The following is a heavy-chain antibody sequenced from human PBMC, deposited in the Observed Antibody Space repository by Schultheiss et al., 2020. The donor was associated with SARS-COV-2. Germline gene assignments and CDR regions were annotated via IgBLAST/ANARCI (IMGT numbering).Heavy chain of an antibody. CDR2: IHFSGTT. V-gene: IGHV4-61*01. D-gene: IGHD3/OR15-3a*01. CDR1: GYSISSGYY. Sequence: ESLKISCAVSGYSISSGYYWSWIRQPPGKGLEWIAYIHFSGTTNYNPSLKSRVTISLDTSKNQFSLRLNSVTTADTAVYYCARDGLNAFDIWGQGTMVTVSS. CDR3: ARDGLNAFDI. J-gene: IGHJ3*02.